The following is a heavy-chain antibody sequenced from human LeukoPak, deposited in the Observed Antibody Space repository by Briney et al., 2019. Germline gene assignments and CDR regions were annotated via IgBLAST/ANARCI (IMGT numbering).Heavy chain of an antibody. V-gene: IGHV3-15*01. CDR3: TTDSGNSDAFDI. CDR1: GFTFSSYA. CDR2: IKSKTDGGTT. Sequence: GGSLRLSCAASGFTFSSYAMSWVRQAPGKGLEWVGRIKSKTDGGTTDYAAPVKGRFTISRDDSKNTLYLQMNSLKTEDTAVYYCTTDSGNSDAFDIWGQGTMVTVSS. D-gene: IGHD4-23*01. J-gene: IGHJ3*02.